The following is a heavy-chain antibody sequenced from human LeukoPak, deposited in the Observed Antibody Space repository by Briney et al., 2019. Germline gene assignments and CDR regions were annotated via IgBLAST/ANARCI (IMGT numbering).Heavy chain of an antibody. CDR2: IIPIFGIA. CDR1: GGTFSSYA. V-gene: IGHV1-69*04. CDR3: ARGWFPRAGYCSSTSCYNYFDY. Sequence: SVKVSCKASGGTFSSYAISWVRQAPGQGLEWMGRIIPIFGIANYAQKFQGRVTITADKSTSTAYMELSSLRSEDTAVYYCARGWFPRAGYCSSTSCYNYFDYWGQGTLVTVSS. J-gene: IGHJ4*02. D-gene: IGHD2-2*02.